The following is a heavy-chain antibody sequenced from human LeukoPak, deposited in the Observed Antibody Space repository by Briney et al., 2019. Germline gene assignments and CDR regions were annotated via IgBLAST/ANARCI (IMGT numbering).Heavy chain of an antibody. CDR1: GGTFSSYA. D-gene: IGHD6-6*01. J-gene: IGHJ3*02. CDR3: ARAGGIAARPDAFDI. V-gene: IGHV1-69*05. Sequence: SVKVSCKASGGTFSSYAISWVRQAPGQGLEWMGGIIPIFGTANYAQKFQGRVTITTDESTSTAYMELSSLRSEDTAVYYCARAGGIAARPDAFDIWGQGTMVTVSS. CDR2: IIPIFGTA.